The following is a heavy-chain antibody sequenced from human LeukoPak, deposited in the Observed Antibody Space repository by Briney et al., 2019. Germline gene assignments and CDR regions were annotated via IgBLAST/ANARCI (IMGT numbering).Heavy chain of an antibody. CDR2: LFNSGVT. Sequence: SETLSLTCTVSGASISSTGYYWGWIRQSPGKRLEWIGSLFNSGVTYYSPSLKSRVSTSVDTSNNHFSLRLTSLTAADTAIYYCARPRVASTYSSFDYWGQGNLVNVFS. CDR1: GASISSTGYY. V-gene: IGHV4-39*02. CDR3: ARPRVASTYSSFDY. D-gene: IGHD5-12*01. J-gene: IGHJ4*02.